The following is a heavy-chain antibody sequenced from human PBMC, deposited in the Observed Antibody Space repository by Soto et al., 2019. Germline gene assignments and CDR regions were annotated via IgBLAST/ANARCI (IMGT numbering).Heavy chain of an antibody. V-gene: IGHV4-34*01. J-gene: IGHJ5*02. D-gene: IGHD1-1*01. CDR2: INHSGSH. Sequence: QVRLQQWGTGLLKSSETLSLTCAVYGGSFSGYYWSWLRQPPGKGLEWIGEINHSGSHNYNPSLKSRVPIPLDTSNNQFSLKMTTVPAADTAVYHCATANWSHHYFDPWGQGTLVTVSS. CDR1: GGSFSGYY. CDR3: ATANWSHHYFDP.